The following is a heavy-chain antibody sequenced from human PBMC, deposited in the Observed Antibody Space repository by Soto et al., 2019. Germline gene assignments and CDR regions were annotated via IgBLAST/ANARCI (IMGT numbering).Heavy chain of an antibody. CDR2: ISGSVGST. CDR1: GFTFSSYA. D-gene: IGHD2-2*01. V-gene: IGHV3-23*01. Sequence: EVQLLESGGGLVQPGGSLRLSCAASGFTFSSYAMSWVRQAPGKGLEWVSAISGSVGSTYYADSVKGRFTISRDNSKNTLYLQMNSLRAEDTAVYYCAKDSSIEYQLPDYWGQGTLVTVSS. CDR3: AKDSSIEYQLPDY. J-gene: IGHJ4*02.